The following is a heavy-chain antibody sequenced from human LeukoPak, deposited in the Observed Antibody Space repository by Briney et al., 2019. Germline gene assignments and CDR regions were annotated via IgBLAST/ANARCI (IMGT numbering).Heavy chain of an antibody. V-gene: IGHV3-74*01. CDR2: IRSDGSST. J-gene: IGHJ4*02. D-gene: IGHD3-22*01. CDR1: GFTLSSYW. CDR3: ARDYLDSSGYYYYFDY. Sequence: GGSLRLSCAASGFTLSSYWMHWVRQVPGKGLVWVSRIRSDGSSTNYADSVKGRFTISRDNARNTLYLQMNSLRVEDTAVYYCARDYLDSSGYYYYFDYWGQGTLVTVSS.